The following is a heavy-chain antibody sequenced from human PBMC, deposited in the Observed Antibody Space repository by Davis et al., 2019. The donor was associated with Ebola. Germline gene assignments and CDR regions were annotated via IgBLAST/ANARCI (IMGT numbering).Heavy chain of an antibody. CDR1: GFTFSSYG. D-gene: IGHD4-17*01. Sequence: PGGSLRLSCAASGFTFSSYGMHWVRQAPGKGLEWVAVISYDGSNKYYADSVKGRFTISRDNSKNTLYLQMNSLRAEDTAVYYCAKDLSTVTNPDYWGQGTLVTVSS. CDR2: ISYDGSNK. V-gene: IGHV3-30*18. J-gene: IGHJ4*02. CDR3: AKDLSTVTNPDY.